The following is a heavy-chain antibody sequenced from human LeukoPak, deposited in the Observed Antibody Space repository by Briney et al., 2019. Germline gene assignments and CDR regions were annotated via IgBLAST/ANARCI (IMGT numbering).Heavy chain of an antibody. V-gene: IGHV3-30*04. Sequence: GGSLRLSCAASGFTFSSYAMHSVGQAPGKGLEWGAVISYGGSNKYYADSVKGRFTISRDNAKNSLYLQMNSLRAEDTAVYYCARDPGADYYDSSGYYGGLYFDYWGQGTLVTVSS. D-gene: IGHD3-22*01. CDR3: ARDPGADYYDSSGYYGGLYFDY. CDR2: ISYGGSNK. CDR1: GFTFSSYA. J-gene: IGHJ4*02.